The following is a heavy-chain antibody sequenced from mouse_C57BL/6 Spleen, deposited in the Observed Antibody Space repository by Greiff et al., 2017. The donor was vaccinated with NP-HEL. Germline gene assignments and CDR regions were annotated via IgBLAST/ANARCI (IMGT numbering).Heavy chain of an antibody. CDR1: GYTFTEYT. D-gene: IGHD2-3*01. V-gene: IGHV1-62-2*01. Sequence: QVQLQQSGAELVKPGASVKLSCKASGYTFTEYTIHWVKQRSGQGLEWIGWFYPGSGSIKYNEKFKDKATLTADKSSSTAYMELSRLTSEDSAVYFCARHEGKFYDGYYAYWGQGTLVTVSA. J-gene: IGHJ3*01. CDR3: ARHEGKFYDGYYAY. CDR2: FYPGSGSI.